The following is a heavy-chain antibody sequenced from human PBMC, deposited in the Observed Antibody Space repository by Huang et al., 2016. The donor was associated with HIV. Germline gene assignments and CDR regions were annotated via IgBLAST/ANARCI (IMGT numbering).Heavy chain of an antibody. J-gene: IGHJ3*02. Sequence: QLVESGGGLVQPGGSLRLSCAASAFTFSNEWMSWVRQAPGKGLQWVANINQDGSGKNYVDSVKGRFTISRDNAKDSLYLQMNSLRAEDTAVYYCARENDFWSGPDAFDIWGQGTMVTVSS. V-gene: IGHV3-7*01. CDR2: INQDGSGK. D-gene: IGHD3-3*01. CDR1: AFTFSNEW. CDR3: ARENDFWSGPDAFDI.